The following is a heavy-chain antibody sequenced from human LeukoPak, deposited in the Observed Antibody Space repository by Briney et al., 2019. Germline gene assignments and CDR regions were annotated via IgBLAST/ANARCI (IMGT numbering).Heavy chain of an antibody. CDR1: GFTFSSYA. Sequence: GGSLRLSCAASGFTFSSYAMHWVRQAPGKGLEWVAVISYDGSNKYYADSVKGRFTISRDNSKNTLYLQMNSLRAEDTAVYYCARERLAVAGPFDYWRQGTLVTVSS. V-gene: IGHV3-30-3*01. CDR3: ARERLAVAGPFDY. CDR2: ISYDGSNK. J-gene: IGHJ4*02. D-gene: IGHD6-19*01.